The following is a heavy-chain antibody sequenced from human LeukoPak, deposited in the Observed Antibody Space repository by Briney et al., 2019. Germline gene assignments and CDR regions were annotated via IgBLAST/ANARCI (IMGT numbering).Heavy chain of an antibody. D-gene: IGHD3-22*01. Sequence: GGSLRLSCAASGFTFDDYAMHWVRQAPGKGLEWVSLISWDGGSTYYADSVKGRFTISRDNSKNSLYLQMNSLRAEDTALYYCTRHSPELLWDSSGYTYYYYYMDVWGKGTTVTVSS. J-gene: IGHJ6*03. CDR2: ISWDGGST. CDR1: GFTFDDYA. V-gene: IGHV3-43D*03. CDR3: TRHSPELLWDSSGYTYYYYYMDV.